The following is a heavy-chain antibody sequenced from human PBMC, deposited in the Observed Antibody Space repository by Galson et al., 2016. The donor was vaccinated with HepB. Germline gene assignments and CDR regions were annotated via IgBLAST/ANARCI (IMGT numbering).Heavy chain of an antibody. CDR3: VRLLEKKGDYYYYGMDV. V-gene: IGHV4-39*01. D-gene: IGHD1-1*01. Sequence: ETLSLTCTVSGGSISSRSYYWGWTRQPPGKGLEWIGTIDYSGTTYYNPSLKSRVTMSVDTSKNQFSLKLSSVTAADTAVYYCVRLLEKKGDYYYYGMDVWGHETTVTVSS. CDR2: IDYSGTT. CDR1: GGSISSRSYY. J-gene: IGHJ6*02.